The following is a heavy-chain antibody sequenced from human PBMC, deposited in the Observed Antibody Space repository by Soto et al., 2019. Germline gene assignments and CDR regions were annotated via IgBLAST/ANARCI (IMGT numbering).Heavy chain of an antibody. CDR2: IKRDGSEK. CDR1: GFTFSTYW. CDR3: AGNDRYYFWMDS. Sequence: EVQLVESGGGLVQPGGSLRLSCAASGFTFSTYWMSWVRQAPGKGLEWVANIKRDGSEKYYVDSVKGRFTVSSDNAKNSLYLQMNSLKVEDTAVYYCAGNDRYYFWMDSWGQGTLVTISS. D-gene: IGHD1-1*01. V-gene: IGHV3-7*01. J-gene: IGHJ5*01.